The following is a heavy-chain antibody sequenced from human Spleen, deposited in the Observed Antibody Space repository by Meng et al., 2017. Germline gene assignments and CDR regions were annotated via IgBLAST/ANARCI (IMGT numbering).Heavy chain of an antibody. Sequence: GSLRLSCAVYGGSFSGYYWSWIRQPPGKGLEWIGEINHSGSTNHNPSLKSRVTISVDTSKNQFSLKLSSVTAADTAVYYCARGRGAVTTPFDYWGQGTLVTVSS. CDR2: INHSGST. CDR3: ARGRGAVTTPFDY. CDR1: GGSFSGYY. J-gene: IGHJ4*02. D-gene: IGHD4-11*01. V-gene: IGHV4-34*01.